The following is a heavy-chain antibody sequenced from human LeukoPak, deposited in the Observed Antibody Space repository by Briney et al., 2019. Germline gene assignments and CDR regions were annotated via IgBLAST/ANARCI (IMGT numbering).Heavy chain of an antibody. CDR3: AKQLGYCSDGSCYFPY. D-gene: IGHD2-15*01. CDR2: ISNNGGYT. J-gene: IGHJ4*02. CDR1: GFTFGNYA. Sequence: GGSLRLSCAASGFTFGNYAMSWVRQAPGKGLEWVSAISNNGGYTYYADSVQGRFTISRDNSKSTLCLQMNSLRAEDTAVYYCAKQLGYCSDGSCYFPYWGQGTLVTVSS. V-gene: IGHV3-23*01.